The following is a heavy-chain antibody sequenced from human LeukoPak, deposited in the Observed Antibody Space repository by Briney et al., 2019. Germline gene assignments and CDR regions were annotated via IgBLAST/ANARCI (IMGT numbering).Heavy chain of an antibody. D-gene: IGHD6-13*01. Sequence: GGSLRLSCAASGFTVSSNYMSWVRQAPGKGLEWVSVIYSGGSTYYADSVKGQFTISRDNSKNTLYLQMNSLRAEDTAVYYCARVLQQPDYYFDYWGQGTLVTVSS. J-gene: IGHJ4*02. CDR1: GFTVSSNY. CDR2: IYSGGST. V-gene: IGHV3-66*02. CDR3: ARVLQQPDYYFDY.